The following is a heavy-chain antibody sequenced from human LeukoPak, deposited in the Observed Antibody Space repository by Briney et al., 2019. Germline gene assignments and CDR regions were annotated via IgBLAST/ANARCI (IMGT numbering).Heavy chain of an antibody. CDR1: GGSFSGYY. CDR3: ARAGSFDYVWGSYRTDAFDI. J-gene: IGHJ3*02. Sequence: SETLSLTCAAYGGSFSGYYWSWIRQPPGKGLEWIGYIYYSGSTNYNSSLKSRVTILVDMSKNQFSLKLSSVTAADTAVYFCARAGSFDYVWGSYRTDAFDIWGQGTMVTVSS. CDR2: IYYSGST. V-gene: IGHV4-59*01. D-gene: IGHD3-16*02.